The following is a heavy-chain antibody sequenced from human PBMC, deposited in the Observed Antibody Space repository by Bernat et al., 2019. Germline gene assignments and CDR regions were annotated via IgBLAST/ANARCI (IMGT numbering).Heavy chain of an antibody. J-gene: IGHJ4*02. D-gene: IGHD6-6*01. CDR1: GGSFSGYY. Sequence: QVQLQQWGAGLLKPSETLSLTCAVYGGSFSGYYWSWIRQPPGKGLEWIGEINHSGSTNYNPSLKSRVTISVDTSKNQFSRKLSSVTAADTAVYYCARGVPPPYSSSLFAYWGQGTLVTVSS. CDR2: INHSGST. CDR3: ARGVPPPYSSSLFAY. V-gene: IGHV4-34*01.